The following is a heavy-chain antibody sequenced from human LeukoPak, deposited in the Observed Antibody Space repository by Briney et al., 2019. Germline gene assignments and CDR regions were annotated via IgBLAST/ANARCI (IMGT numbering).Heavy chain of an antibody. CDR1: GGSISSYY. V-gene: IGHV4-34*01. CDR3: ARGRDIVATIPPFDY. J-gene: IGHJ4*02. CDR2: INHSGST. D-gene: IGHD5-12*01. Sequence: PSETLSLTCTVSGGSISSYYWSWIRQPAGKGLEWIGEINHSGSTNYNPSLKSRVTISVDTSKNQFSLKLSSVTAADTAVYYCARGRDIVATIPPFDYWGQGTLVTVSS.